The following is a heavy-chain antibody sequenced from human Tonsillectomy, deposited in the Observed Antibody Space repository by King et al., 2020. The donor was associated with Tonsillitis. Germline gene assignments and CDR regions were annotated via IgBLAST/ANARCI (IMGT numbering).Heavy chain of an antibody. CDR1: GFTVSNNY. V-gene: IGHV3-53*04. CDR3: GSGAACYYYGMDV. Sequence: VQLVESGGGLVQPGGSLRLSCAASGFTVSNNYMSWVRQAPGKGLEWVSVIYNGGSTYYADSVKGRFTISRHNSKNTLYLQMNSLRDEDTAVYYCGSGAACYYYGMDVWGQGTTVTVSS. J-gene: IGHJ6*02. D-gene: IGHD2-15*01. CDR2: IYNGGST.